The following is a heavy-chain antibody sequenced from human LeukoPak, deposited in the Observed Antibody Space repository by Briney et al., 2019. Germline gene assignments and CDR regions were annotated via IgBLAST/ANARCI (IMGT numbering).Heavy chain of an antibody. CDR2: ISSSGSTI. D-gene: IGHD5-24*01. V-gene: IGHV3-48*03. CDR3: ARGDGYNAFDY. CDR1: GFTFSSYE. J-gene: IGHJ4*02. Sequence: GGSLRLSCAAYGFTFSSYEMSWVRQAPGKGLEWVSYISSSGSTIYYADSVEGRFTIARDNAKNSLYLQMNSLRAEDTAVYYCARGDGYNAFDYWGQGTLVTVSS.